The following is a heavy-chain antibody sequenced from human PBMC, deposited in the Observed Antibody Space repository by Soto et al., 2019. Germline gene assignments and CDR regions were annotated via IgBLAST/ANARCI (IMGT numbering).Heavy chain of an antibody. D-gene: IGHD6-19*01. Sequence: EVQLVESGGGLVKPGGSLRLSCAASGFTFSNAWMSWVRQAPGKGLEWVGLIKKQADGGTTEYAAPLKGRFTISRDDSENTLYLQMSSLRTEDTAVYYCRTQWLDWGQGTLVTVSS. J-gene: IGHJ4*02. CDR1: GFTFSNAW. V-gene: IGHV3-15*01. CDR2: IKKQADGGTT. CDR3: RTQWLD.